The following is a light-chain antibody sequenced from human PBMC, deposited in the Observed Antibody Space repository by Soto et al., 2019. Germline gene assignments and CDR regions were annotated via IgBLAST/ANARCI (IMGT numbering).Light chain of an antibody. CDR3: QQYNSYSPL. V-gene: IGKV1-5*01. J-gene: IGKJ3*01. Sequence: DIQITQSPSTLSASVGDRVTITCRASQSIGTWLAWYQQKTGKAPKLLIYDASSVASGVPSRFRGRGSRTECTLTLSRLQTDDVETYCCQQYNSYSPLFGPGTKVDI. CDR2: DAS. CDR1: QSIGTW.